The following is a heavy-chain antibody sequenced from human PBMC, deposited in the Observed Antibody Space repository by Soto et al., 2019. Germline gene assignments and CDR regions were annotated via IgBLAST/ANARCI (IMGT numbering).Heavy chain of an antibody. CDR3: AREERDFDAFDI. V-gene: IGHV4-31*03. J-gene: IGHJ3*02. CDR1: GGSISSGGYY. D-gene: IGHD1-1*01. Sequence: QVQLQESGPGLVKPSQTLSLTCTVSGGSISSGGYYWSWIRQHPGKGLEGIGYIYYSGSTYYNPSLKSRVTTSVDTSKNQFSLKLTSVTAAETAVYYCAREERDFDAFDIWGQGTVVTVSS. CDR2: IYYSGST.